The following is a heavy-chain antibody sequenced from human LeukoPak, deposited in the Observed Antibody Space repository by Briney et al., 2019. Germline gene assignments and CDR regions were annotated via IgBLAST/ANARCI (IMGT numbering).Heavy chain of an antibody. CDR3: ARANPTTPIYYFDF. CDR1: GFTFRSHG. V-gene: IGHV3-48*01. CDR2: ISSSADRI. J-gene: IGHJ4*02. Sequence: GGSLRLSCVGFGFTFRSHGMNWVRQAPGKGLEWISYISSSADRIYYADSVRGRLAISRDNDRNSLFLEMNTLRAEDSAVYYCARANPTTPIYYFDFWGRGTLVTVSS. D-gene: IGHD4-17*01.